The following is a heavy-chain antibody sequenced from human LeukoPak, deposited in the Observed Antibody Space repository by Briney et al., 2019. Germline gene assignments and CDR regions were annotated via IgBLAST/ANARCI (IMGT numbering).Heavy chain of an antibody. V-gene: IGHV4-34*01. D-gene: IGHD6-6*01. CDR2: INHSGIT. CDR1: GGSFSGYY. J-gene: IGHJ2*01. CDR3: ARGGWDSCSSGLFDL. Sequence: SETLSLTCAVYGGSFSGYYWSWIRQPPGKGLEWIGEINHSGITNYNPSLKSRVTISLDTSKNQFSLKLSSVTAADTAVYYCARGGWDSCSSGLFDLWGRGTLVTVSS.